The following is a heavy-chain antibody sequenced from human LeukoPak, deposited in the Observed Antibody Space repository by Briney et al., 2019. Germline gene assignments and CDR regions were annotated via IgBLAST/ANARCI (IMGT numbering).Heavy chain of an antibody. CDR2: TNHGGST. D-gene: IGHD6-13*01. Sequence: PSETLSLTCGVYGGFFSTYYWNWIRQPPGKGLEWIGETNHGGSTTYSPSLKSRVTISVDTSKNQFSLKLSSVTAADTAVYYCARVAAAGGFDYWGQGTLVTVSS. CDR1: GGFFSTYY. J-gene: IGHJ4*02. CDR3: ARVAAAGGFDY. V-gene: IGHV4-34*01.